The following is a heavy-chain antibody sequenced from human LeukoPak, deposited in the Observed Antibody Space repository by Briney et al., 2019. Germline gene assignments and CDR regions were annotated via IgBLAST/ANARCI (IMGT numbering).Heavy chain of an antibody. CDR3: AKEKYYYDISGYDY. CDR2: IRFDGTGK. CDR1: GFTFSSYG. Sequence: PGGSLRLSCRTSGFTFSSYGMHWVRQAPGKGLEWVAFIRFDGTGKYYGDSVKGRFTISRDDSKSTLYLQMNSLGAEDSAFYYCAKEKYYYDISGYDYWGQGTLVTVSS. J-gene: IGHJ4*02. V-gene: IGHV3-30*02. D-gene: IGHD3-22*01.